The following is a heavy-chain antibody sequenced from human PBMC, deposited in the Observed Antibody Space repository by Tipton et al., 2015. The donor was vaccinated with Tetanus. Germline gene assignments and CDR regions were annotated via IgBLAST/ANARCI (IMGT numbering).Heavy chain of an antibody. V-gene: IGHV1-18*01. D-gene: IGHD1-26*01. CDR3: ARARWQSGGPYYFDY. CDR1: GYTFISYG. J-gene: IGHJ4*02. Sequence: QLVQSGPEVKKPGASVKVSCKASGYTFISYGMTWVRQAPGQGLEWMGTISVYNGNTEYAQKVQGRVTMTADRPTSTAYMELRSLRSDDTAVYYCARARWQSGGPYYFDYWGQGIMVTVSS. CDR2: ISVYNGNT.